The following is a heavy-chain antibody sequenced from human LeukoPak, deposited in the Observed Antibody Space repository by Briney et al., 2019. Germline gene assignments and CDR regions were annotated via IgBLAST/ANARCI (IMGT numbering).Heavy chain of an antibody. V-gene: IGHV4-39*01. D-gene: IGHD2/OR15-2a*01. CDR2: VYYSGTT. Sequence: SETLSLTCTVSGDSIISSNYYWGWIRQTPRKGLEWIGSVYYSGTTYYNPSLKSRLTMSVDTSKNQFSLKLHSVTAADTAVYYCARREYPRKYYFDFWGQGTLVTVSS. CDR3: ARREYPRKYYFDF. J-gene: IGHJ4*02. CDR1: GDSIISSNYY.